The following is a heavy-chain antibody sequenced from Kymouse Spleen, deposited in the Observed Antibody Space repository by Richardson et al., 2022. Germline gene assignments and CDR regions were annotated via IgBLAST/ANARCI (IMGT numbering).Heavy chain of an antibody. J-gene: IGHJ4*02. V-gene: IGHV4-59*01. D-gene: IGHD6-19*01. Sequence: QVQLQESGPGLVKPSETLSLTCTVSGGSISSYYWSWIRQPPGKGLEWIGYIYYSGSTNYNPSLKSRVTISVDTSKNQFSLKLSSVTAADTAVYYCARSSGSFDYWGQGTLVTVSS. CDR2: IYYSGST. CDR3: ARSSGSFDY. CDR1: GGSISSYY.